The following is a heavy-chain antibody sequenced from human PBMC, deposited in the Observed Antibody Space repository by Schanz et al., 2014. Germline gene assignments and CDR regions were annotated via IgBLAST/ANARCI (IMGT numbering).Heavy chain of an antibody. V-gene: IGHV3-66*01. CDR1: GFTVSSSY. CDR2: IYSSGSS. Sequence: EVQLVESGGGLVQPGGSLRLSCAASGFTVSSSYMNWVRQAPGKGLEWVSVIYSSGSSYYADSVKGRFTISRDISKNTLYLQMNSLRTEDTAVYFCAKSYDTSGYSGFDYWGQGTLVTVSS. CDR3: AKSYDTSGYSGFDY. J-gene: IGHJ4*02. D-gene: IGHD3-22*01.